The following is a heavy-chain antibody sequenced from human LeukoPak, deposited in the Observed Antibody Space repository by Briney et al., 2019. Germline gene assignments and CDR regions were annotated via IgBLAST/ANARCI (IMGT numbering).Heavy chain of an antibody. CDR3: ARVYRYSGYESGYYYGMDV. J-gene: IGHJ6*02. V-gene: IGHV3-30-3*01. CDR2: ISYDGSNK. CDR1: GFTFSSYA. Sequence: GGSLRLSCAASGFTFSSYAMHWVRQAPGKGLEWVAVISYDGSNKYYADSVKGRFTISRDNSKNTLYLQMNSLRAEDTAVYYCARVYRYSGYESGYYYGMDVWGQGTTVTVSS. D-gene: IGHD5-12*01.